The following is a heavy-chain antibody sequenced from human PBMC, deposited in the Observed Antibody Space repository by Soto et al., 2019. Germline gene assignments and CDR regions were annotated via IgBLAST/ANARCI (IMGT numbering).Heavy chain of an antibody. Sequence: SETLSLTCTVSGGSISSGEYYWTWIRQPPGKGLEWIGYIYYSGSTYYNPSLKSRVTISVDTSKNQFSLKLSSVTAADTAVYFCARLGGYYQALAHWGRGTLVTVAS. CDR2: IYYSGST. J-gene: IGHJ4*02. V-gene: IGHV4-30-4*01. D-gene: IGHD3-3*01. CDR1: GGSISSGEYY. CDR3: ARLGGYYQALAH.